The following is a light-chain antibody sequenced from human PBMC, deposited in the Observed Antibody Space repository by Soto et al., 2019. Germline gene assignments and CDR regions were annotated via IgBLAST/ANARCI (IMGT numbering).Light chain of an antibody. CDR1: QSISTW. J-gene: IGKJ3*01. CDR2: KAS. Sequence: DIQMTQSPSTLSASVGDRVTITCRASQSISTWLAWYQQKPGKAPKLLIYKASSLESGVPSRFSGSGSGTAFTLTISSLQPDDFATYYCQQYNSGFGPGTKVDIK. CDR3: QQYNSG. V-gene: IGKV1-5*03.